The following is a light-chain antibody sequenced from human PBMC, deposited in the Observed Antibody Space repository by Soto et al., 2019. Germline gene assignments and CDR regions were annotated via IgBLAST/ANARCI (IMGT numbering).Light chain of an antibody. V-gene: IGLV1-40*01. Sequence: QSVLTQPPSVSGAPGQRVTISCTGSSSNIGAGYDVHWYQQLPGTAPKLLIYDNFNRPSGVPDRFSGSKSGTSASLAITGLQADDEADYYCQSYDSSLSGYVFGTGTSSPS. CDR1: SSNIGAGYD. CDR3: QSYDSSLSGYV. CDR2: DNF. J-gene: IGLJ1*01.